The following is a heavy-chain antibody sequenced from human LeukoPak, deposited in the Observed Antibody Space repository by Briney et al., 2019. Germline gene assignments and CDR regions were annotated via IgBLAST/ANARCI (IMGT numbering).Heavy chain of an antibody. CDR3: AKGRVARGFNDPFDI. D-gene: IGHD3-3*01. CDR1: GFTFSFFG. V-gene: IGHV3-30*02. CDR2: TRYDGSYK. Sequence: GGSLRLSCAASGFTFSFFGMHWVRQAPGKGLEWVAFTRYDGSYKRYIDSVNGRFTISRDNSKNTLYLQMNSLRVEDTAVYSCAKGRVARGFNDPFDIWGQGTMVTVSS. J-gene: IGHJ3*02.